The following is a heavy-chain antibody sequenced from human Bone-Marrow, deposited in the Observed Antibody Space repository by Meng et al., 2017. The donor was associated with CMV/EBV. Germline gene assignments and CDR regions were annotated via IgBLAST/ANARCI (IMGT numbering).Heavy chain of an antibody. Sequence: SGFNFSDYYMNGIRQAPGKGLEWVSYISFSGSTIYYAESVKGRFTISRDNAKNSLFLQMNSLRAEDTAVYYCARDLGRKSGYDASDYWGQGTLVTVS. CDR1: GFNFSDYY. J-gene: IGHJ4*02. CDR3: ARDLGRKSGYDASDY. D-gene: IGHD5-12*01. CDR2: ISFSGSTI. V-gene: IGHV3-11*01.